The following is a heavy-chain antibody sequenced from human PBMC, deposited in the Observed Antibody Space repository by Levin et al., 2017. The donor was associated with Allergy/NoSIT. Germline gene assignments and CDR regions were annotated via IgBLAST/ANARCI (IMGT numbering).Heavy chain of an antibody. CDR3: AKETGGSGWYTVDY. CDR1: GFTFSSSA. J-gene: IGHJ4*02. V-gene: IGHV3-23*01. Sequence: GGSLRLSCAASGFTFSSSAMDWVRQAPGEGLQWVSAIRPTGDRTYYTDSVKGRFTISRDNSRNTVYLQMNNLRAEDTAKYYCAKETGGSGWYTVDYWGRGTLVTVS. CDR2: IRPTGDRT. D-gene: IGHD6-13*01.